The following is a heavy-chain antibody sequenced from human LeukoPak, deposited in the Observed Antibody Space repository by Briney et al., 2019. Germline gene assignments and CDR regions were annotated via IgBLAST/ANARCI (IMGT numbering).Heavy chain of an antibody. Sequence: GGSLRLSCAASGFSFSSYGMHWVRQAPGKGLEWVAFIRFDGSNYSYGDSVRGRFTISRDNSKNTLYLQMNSLRAEDTAVYYCARAHNWKYGTFDYWGQGTLVTVSS. CDR2: IRFDGSNY. D-gene: IGHD1-7*01. J-gene: IGHJ4*02. CDR1: GFSFSSYG. V-gene: IGHV3-30*02. CDR3: ARAHNWKYGTFDY.